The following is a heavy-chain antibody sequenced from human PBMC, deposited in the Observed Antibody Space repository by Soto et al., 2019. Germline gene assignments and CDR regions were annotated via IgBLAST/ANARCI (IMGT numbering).Heavy chain of an antibody. CDR2: IYHSGTT. V-gene: IGHV4-4*02. CDR1: GGSISSANW. D-gene: IGHD3-10*01. J-gene: IGHJ5*02. Sequence: QVQLQESGPGLVRPSETLSLACTVSGGSISSANWWSWIRQFPGKGLEYIGEIYHSGTTNYNPSLKSRVTIFVDKSKNQFSLNLTSVTAADTAVYYGARLGSGDYNWFDPWGQGTLVSVSS. CDR3: ARLGSGDYNWFDP.